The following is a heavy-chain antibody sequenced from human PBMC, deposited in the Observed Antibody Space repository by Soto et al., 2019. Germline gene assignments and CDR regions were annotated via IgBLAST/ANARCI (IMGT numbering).Heavy chain of an antibody. D-gene: IGHD2-2*01. J-gene: IGHJ5*02. CDR3: AASEGAGYCSSTSCLNWFDP. CDR2: IYYGGST. V-gene: IGHV4-59*08. CDR1: GGSISSYY. Sequence: SETLSLTCTVSGGSISSYYWSWIRQPPGKGLEWIGYIYYGGSTNYNPSLKSRVTISVDTSKNQFSLKLSSVTAADTAVYYCAASEGAGYCSSTSCLNWFDPWGQGTLVTVSS.